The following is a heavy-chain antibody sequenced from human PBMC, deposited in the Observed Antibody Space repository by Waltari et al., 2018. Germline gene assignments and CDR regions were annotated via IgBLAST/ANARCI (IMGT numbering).Heavy chain of an antibody. CDR1: EGTFTSYA. J-gene: IGHJ5*02. Sequence: QVRLGQSGAGVRKPGSSLRFSCRASEGTFTSYAVSWVRQAPGQGLEWMGGIIPIFGTANYAQKFQGRVTITADESTSTAYMELSSLRSEDTAVYYCASYATVTTGWFDPWGQGTLVTVSS. CDR2: IIPIFGTA. V-gene: IGHV1-69*13. CDR3: ASYATVTTGWFDP. D-gene: IGHD4-17*01.